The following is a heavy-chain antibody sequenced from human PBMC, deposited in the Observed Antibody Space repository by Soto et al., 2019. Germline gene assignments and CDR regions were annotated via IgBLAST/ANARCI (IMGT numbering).Heavy chain of an antibody. Sequence: SETLSLTCTVSGGSISSGDYYWSWIRQPPGKGLEWIGYIYYSGSTYYNPSLKSRVTISVDTSKNQFSLKLSSVTAADTAVYYCARVITNCGGDCYTYYFDYWGQGTLVTVSS. CDR1: GGSISSGDYY. CDR3: ARVITNCGGDCYTYYFDY. D-gene: IGHD2-21*02. J-gene: IGHJ4*02. V-gene: IGHV4-30-4*02. CDR2: IYYSGST.